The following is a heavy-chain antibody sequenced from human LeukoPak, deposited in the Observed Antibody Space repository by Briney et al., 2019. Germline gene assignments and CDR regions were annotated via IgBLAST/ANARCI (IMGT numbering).Heavy chain of an antibody. Sequence: GGSLGLSCAASGFTFSEYWMSWVRQAPGKGLEWVANIKQDGSEKCYVDSVKGRFTISRDNAKNSLYLQMNSLRAEDTAVYYCARDYGDYPYWFDPWGQGTLVAVSS. J-gene: IGHJ5*02. CDR1: GFTFSEYW. CDR2: IKQDGSEK. D-gene: IGHD4-17*01. V-gene: IGHV3-7*01. CDR3: ARDYGDYPYWFDP.